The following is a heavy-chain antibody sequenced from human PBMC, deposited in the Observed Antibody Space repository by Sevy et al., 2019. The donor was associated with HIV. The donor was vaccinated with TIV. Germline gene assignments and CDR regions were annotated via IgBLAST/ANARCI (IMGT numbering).Heavy chain of an antibody. CDR2: IIPIFGTA. V-gene: IGHV1-69*13. CDR3: ARNSGLELPYYFDY. J-gene: IGHJ4*02. Sequence: ASVKVSCKASGGTFSSYAISWVRQAPGQGLEWMGGIIPIFGTANYAQTFQGRVTITADESTSTAYMELSSLRSEDTAVYYCARNSGLELPYYFDYWGQGTLVTVSS. CDR1: GGTFSSYA. D-gene: IGHD1-7*01.